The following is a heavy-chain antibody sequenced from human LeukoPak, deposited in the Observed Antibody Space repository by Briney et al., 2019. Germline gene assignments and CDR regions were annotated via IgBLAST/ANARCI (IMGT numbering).Heavy chain of an antibody. D-gene: IGHD6-19*01. CDR3: ARGLVAGNWFDP. CDR2: INYSGST. Sequence: SETLSLTCAVYGGSFSGYYWSWIRQPPGKGLEWIGEINYSGSTNYNPSLKSRVTISVDTSKNQFSLKLSSVTAADTAVYYCARGLVAGNWFDPWGQGTLVTVSS. CDR1: GGSFSGYY. V-gene: IGHV4-34*01. J-gene: IGHJ5*02.